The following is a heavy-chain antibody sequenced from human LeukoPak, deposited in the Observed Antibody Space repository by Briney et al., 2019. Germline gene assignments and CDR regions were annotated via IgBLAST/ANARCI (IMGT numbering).Heavy chain of an antibody. V-gene: IGHV3-11*04. D-gene: IGHD3-3*01. CDR3: ARAYDFWSGYYTGIDY. CDR2: ISSSGSTI. CDR1: RFTFSSYW. J-gene: IGHJ4*02. Sequence: PGGSLRLSCTASRFTFSSYWMSWIRQAPGKGLEWVSCISSSGSTIYYADSVKGRFTISRDNAKNSLYLQMNSLRAEDTAVYYCARAYDFWSGYYTGIDYWGQGTLVTVSS.